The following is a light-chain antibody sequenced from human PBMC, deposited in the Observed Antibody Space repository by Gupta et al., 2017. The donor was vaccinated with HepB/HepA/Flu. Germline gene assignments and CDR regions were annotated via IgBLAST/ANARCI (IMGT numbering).Light chain of an antibody. J-gene: IGLJ1*01. V-gene: IGLV2-23*02. Sequence: QSALTQSASVSGSPGQSITISCTGTSSDVGSYNLVSWYQQHPGEAPKFMIYEVSKRPAGVANRFSGSKSGNTASLTISGLQEEDEADYYCCSDAGSSTYVFGTGTKVTVL. CDR1: SSDVGSYNL. CDR2: EVS. CDR3: CSDAGSSTYV.